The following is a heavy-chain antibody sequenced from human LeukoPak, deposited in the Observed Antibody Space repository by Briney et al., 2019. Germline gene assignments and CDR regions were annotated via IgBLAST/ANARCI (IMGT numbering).Heavy chain of an antibody. CDR2: IYSGGST. D-gene: IGHD4-17*01. V-gene: IGHV3-66*01. J-gene: IGHJ4*02. CDR3: ARVRDSDYGDYFDY. Sequence: MSWVXXAPGKGLEWVSVIYSGGSTYYADSVKGRFTISRDNSKNTLYLQMNSLRAEDTAVYYCARVRDSDYGDYFDYWGQGTLVTVSS.